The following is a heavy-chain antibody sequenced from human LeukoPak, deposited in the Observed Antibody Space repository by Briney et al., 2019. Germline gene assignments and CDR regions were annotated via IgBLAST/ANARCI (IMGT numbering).Heavy chain of an antibody. J-gene: IGHJ4*02. Sequence: KAGGSLRLSCAASGFTFRNAWMSWVRQAPGKGLEWVGRIKSKTDGGTTDYAAPVKGRFTISRDDSKNTLYLQMNSLKTEDTAVYYCKVGYDFWSGGFDYWGQGTLVTVSS. V-gene: IGHV3-15*01. D-gene: IGHD3-3*01. CDR2: IKSKTDGGTT. CDR3: KVGYDFWSGGFDY. CDR1: GFTFRNAW.